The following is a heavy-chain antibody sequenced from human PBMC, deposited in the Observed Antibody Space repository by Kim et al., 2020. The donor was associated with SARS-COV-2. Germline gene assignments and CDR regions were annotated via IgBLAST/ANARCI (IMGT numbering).Heavy chain of an antibody. CDR2: MNPNSGNT. Sequence: ASVKVSCKASGYTFTSYDINWVRQATGQGLEWMGWMNPNSGNTGYAQKFQGRVTMTRNTSISTAYMELSSLRSEDTAVYYCARGRRSTMIVVVITTRDAFDIWGQGTMVTVSS. V-gene: IGHV1-8*02. CDR3: ARGRRSTMIVVVITTRDAFDI. J-gene: IGHJ3*02. CDR1: GYTFTSYD. D-gene: IGHD3-22*01.